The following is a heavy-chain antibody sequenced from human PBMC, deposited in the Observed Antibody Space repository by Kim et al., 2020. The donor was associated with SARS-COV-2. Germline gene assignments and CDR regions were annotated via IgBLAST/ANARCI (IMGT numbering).Heavy chain of an antibody. CDR2: ISWNSGSI. J-gene: IGHJ6*02. CDR1: GFTIDDYA. CDR3: AKDNARGSGSYYFYYYYGMDV. Sequence: GGSLRLSCAASGFTIDDYAMHWVRQAPGKGLEWVSGISWNSGSIGYADSVKGRFTISRDNAKNSLYLQMNSLRAEDTALYYCAKDNARGSGSYYFYYYYGMDVWGQGTTVTVSS. V-gene: IGHV3-9*01. D-gene: IGHD3-10*01.